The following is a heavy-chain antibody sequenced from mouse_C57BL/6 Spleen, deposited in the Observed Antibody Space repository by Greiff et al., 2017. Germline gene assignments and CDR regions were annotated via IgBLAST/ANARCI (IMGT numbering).Heavy chain of an antibody. D-gene: IGHD2-5*01. Sequence: VQLQQPGAELVRPGSSVKLSCKASGYTFTSYWMHWVKQRPIQGLEWIGNIDPSDSETHYNQKFKDKATLTVDKSSSTAYMQLSSLTSEDSAVYYCARGDSNYVWFAYWGQGTLVTVSA. J-gene: IGHJ3*01. CDR2: IDPSDSET. V-gene: IGHV1-52*01. CDR1: GYTFTSYW. CDR3: ARGDSNYVWFAY.